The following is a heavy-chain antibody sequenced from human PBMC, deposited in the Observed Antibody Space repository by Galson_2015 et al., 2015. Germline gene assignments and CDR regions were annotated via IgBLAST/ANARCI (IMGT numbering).Heavy chain of an antibody. V-gene: IGHV1-46*01. CDR1: GYTFTSYY. D-gene: IGHD1-1*01. Sequence: LVKVSCKASGYTFTSYYMHWVRQAPGQGLEWMGVINPSGGSTSYAQKFQGRVTMTRDTSTSTVYMELSSLRSEDTAVYYCARRFPGTTGVDAFDIWGQGTMVTVSS. J-gene: IGHJ3*02. CDR2: INPSGGST. CDR3: ARRFPGTTGVDAFDI.